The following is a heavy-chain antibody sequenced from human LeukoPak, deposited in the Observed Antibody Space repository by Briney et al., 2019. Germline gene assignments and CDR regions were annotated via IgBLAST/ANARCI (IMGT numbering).Heavy chain of an antibody. CDR2: IKQDGSEK. V-gene: IGHV3-7*01. D-gene: IGHD3-3*01. J-gene: IGHJ6*03. CDR3: ARDPPDFWSGSMDV. CDR1: GFTFSSYG. Sequence: GGSLRLSCAASGFTFSSYGMHWVRQAPGKGLEWVANIKQDGSEKYYVDSVKGRFTISRDNAKNSLYLQMNSLRAEDTAVYYCARDPPDFWSGSMDVWGKGTTVTVSS.